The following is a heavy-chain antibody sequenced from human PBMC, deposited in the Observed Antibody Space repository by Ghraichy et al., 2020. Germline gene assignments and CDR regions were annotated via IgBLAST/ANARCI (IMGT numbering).Heavy chain of an antibody. CDR1: GFTFSNAW. Sequence: GGSLRLSCAASGFTFSNAWMNWVRQAPGKGLEWVGRIKSKTDGGTTDYAAPVKGRFTISRDDSKNTLYLQMNSLKTEDTAVYYCTTDLGSLYGDYSPPFDIWGQGTMVTVSS. J-gene: IGHJ3*02. CDR3: TTDLGSLYGDYSPPFDI. V-gene: IGHV3-15*07. CDR2: IKSKTDGGTT. D-gene: IGHD4-17*01.